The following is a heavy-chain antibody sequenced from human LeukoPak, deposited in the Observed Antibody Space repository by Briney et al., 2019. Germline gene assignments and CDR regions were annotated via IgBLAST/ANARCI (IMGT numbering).Heavy chain of an antibody. CDR1: GFTFDDYG. J-gene: IGHJ4*02. V-gene: IGHV3-21*01. D-gene: IGHD3-22*01. CDR2: ISSSSSYI. CDR3: ARGTYYYDSSGYYLFDY. Sequence: GGSLRLSCAASGFTFDDYGMSWVRQAPGKGLEWVSSISSSSSYIYYADSVKGRFTISRDNAKNSLYLQMNSLRAEDTAVYYCARGTYYYDSSGYYLFDYWGQGTLVTVSS.